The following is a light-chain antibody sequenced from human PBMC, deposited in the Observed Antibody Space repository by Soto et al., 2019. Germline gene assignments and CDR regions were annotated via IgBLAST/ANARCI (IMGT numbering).Light chain of an antibody. CDR2: AAS. CDR3: QQSYRIPTWT. V-gene: IGKV1-39*01. Sequence: DIQMTQSPSSLSASVGDRVTITCRARQSISTFLNWYQQRPGKAPELXXYAASNLQSGVPSRFSGSGSGTNLALTISSLQPEDFANYYCQQSYRIPTWTFGQGTKVDI. J-gene: IGKJ1*01. CDR1: QSISTF.